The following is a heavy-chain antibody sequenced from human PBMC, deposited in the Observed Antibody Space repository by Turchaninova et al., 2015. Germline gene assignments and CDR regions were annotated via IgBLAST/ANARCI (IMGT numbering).Heavy chain of an antibody. CDR3: ASIFGVVPGFDY. V-gene: IGHV5-10-1*03. D-gene: IGHD3-3*01. CDR2: IDPSDSYT. J-gene: IGHJ4*02. Sequence: VQLVQSGVEVKKLGGLLRISCKGAGYSFTRYVVSAGRQMPGKGLEWMGRIDPSDSYTNYSPSFQGHVTISADKSISTAYLQWSSLKASDTAMYYCASIFGVVPGFDYWGQGTLVTVSS. CDR1: GYSFTRYV.